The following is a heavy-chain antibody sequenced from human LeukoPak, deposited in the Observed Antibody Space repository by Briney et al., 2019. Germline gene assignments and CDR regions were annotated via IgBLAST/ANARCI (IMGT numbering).Heavy chain of an antibody. J-gene: IGHJ4*02. V-gene: IGHV3-74*01. Sequence: GGSLRLSCAVSGFTFTDYWMHWVRQAPGKGLVWVSRINPAGSVTNHADSVRGRFTISRDTATNTLYLEMNSLRAEDTAVYYCSRDFVGAEDYWGQGTLVTVSS. CDR2: INPAGSVT. CDR1: GFTFTDYW. CDR3: SRDFVGAEDY. D-gene: IGHD3-16*01.